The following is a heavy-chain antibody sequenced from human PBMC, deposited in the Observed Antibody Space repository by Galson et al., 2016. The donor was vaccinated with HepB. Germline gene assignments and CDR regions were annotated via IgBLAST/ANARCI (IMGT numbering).Heavy chain of an antibody. J-gene: IGHJ4*02. Sequence: SLRLSCAASGFTFSSYGMHWVRQAPGKGLEWVALIWHDGSNQYYADSVKGRFTISRDNSKNTLYLQMNSLRAEDSAVYYCARESPHIAVPVLDDWGQGTLVTVSS. V-gene: IGHV3-33*01. CDR1: GFTFSSYG. CDR3: ARESPHIAVPVLDD. CDR2: IWHDGSNQ. D-gene: IGHD6-19*01.